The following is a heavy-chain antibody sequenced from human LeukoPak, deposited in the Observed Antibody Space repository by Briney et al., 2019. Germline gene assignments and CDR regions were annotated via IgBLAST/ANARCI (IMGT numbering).Heavy chain of an antibody. CDR3: ARGRIAAGFYYYYYGMDV. J-gene: IGHJ6*02. CDR1: GYTFTGYY. D-gene: IGHD6-6*01. V-gene: IGHV1-2*02. CDR2: INPNSGGT. Sequence: ASVKVSCKASGYTFTGYYMHWVRQAPGQGLEWMGWINPNSGGTNYAQKFQGRVTMTRDTSISTAYMELSRLRSDDTAVYYCARGRIAAGFYYYYYGMDVWGQGTTVTVSS.